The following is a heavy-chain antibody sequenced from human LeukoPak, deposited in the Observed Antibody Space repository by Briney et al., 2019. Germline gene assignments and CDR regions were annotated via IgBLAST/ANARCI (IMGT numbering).Heavy chain of an antibody. CDR1: GFTFSSYW. CDR2: IKQDGSEK. D-gene: IGHD3-9*01. CDR3: ARDQVEGTYYDILTGYYNAPPRGDY. Sequence: GGSLRLSCAASGFTFSSYWMSWVRQAPGKGLEWVANIKQDGSEKYYVDSVKGRFTISRDNAKNSLYLQMNSLRAEDTAVYYCARDQVEGTYYDILTGYYNAPPRGDYWGQGTLVTVSS. V-gene: IGHV3-7*01. J-gene: IGHJ4*02.